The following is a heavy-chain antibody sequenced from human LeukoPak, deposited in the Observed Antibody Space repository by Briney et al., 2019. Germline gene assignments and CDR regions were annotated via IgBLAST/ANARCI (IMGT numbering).Heavy chain of an antibody. J-gene: IGHJ1*01. CDR2: INANSGDT. V-gene: IGHV1-2*02. CDR3: ARVVDVGVPGFQH. Sequence: ASVKVSCKTSGYTFTGYYLHWVRQAPRQGPEWMGWINANSGDTYYVQKFKGRITMTRDTSINTAYMELNRLISDDTAVYHCARVVDVGVPGFQHWGRGTLVTVSS. D-gene: IGHD1-26*01. CDR1: GYTFTGYY.